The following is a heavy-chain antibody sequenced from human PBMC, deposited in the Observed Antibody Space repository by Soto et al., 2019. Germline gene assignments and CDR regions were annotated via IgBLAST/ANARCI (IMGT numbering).Heavy chain of an antibody. V-gene: IGHV1-69*02. CDR1: GGTFSSYT. Sequence: ASVKVSCKASGGTFSSYTISWVRQAPGQGLEWMGRIIPILGIANYAQKFQGRVTMTRDTSTSTVYMELSSLRSEDTAVYYCARGYYGDLDYWGQGTLVTVSS. CDR3: ARGYYGDLDY. D-gene: IGHD4-17*01. CDR2: IIPILGIA. J-gene: IGHJ4*02.